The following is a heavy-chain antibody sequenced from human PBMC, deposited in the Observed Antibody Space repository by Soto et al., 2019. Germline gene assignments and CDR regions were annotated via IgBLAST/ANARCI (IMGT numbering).Heavy chain of an antibody. J-gene: IGHJ4*02. Sequence: XGSLRLSCAASGFSFSVYSMNWVRQAPGKGLEWVSYINGRDGAINYVDSVKGRFTISIDIAKNSLYLQMNSLRDEDTAVYFCARDHLWAFDYWGQGVLVTVSS. D-gene: IGHD3-3*02. CDR1: GFSFSVYS. V-gene: IGHV3-48*02. CDR3: ARDHLWAFDY. CDR2: INGRDGAI.